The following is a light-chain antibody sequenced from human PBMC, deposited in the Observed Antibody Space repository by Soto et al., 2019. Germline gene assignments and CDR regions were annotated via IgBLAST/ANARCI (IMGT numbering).Light chain of an antibody. Sequence: EMVLTQSPDTLSLSPGERAVLSCRASQSVSDNYLAWYQQKLGQAPRLLIYGASSRAGGVPDKFSGSGSGTDFTLTINRLEPEDFAVYYCQQYVRSPYTFAQGTKLEI. CDR1: QSVSDNY. V-gene: IGKV3-20*01. J-gene: IGKJ2*01. CDR3: QQYVRSPYT. CDR2: GAS.